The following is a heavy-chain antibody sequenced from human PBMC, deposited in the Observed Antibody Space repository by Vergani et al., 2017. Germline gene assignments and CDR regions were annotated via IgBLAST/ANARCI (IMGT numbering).Heavy chain of an antibody. CDR2: TRNKANRYTT. CDR3: ARPQNNDCGSGFDY. V-gene: IGHV3-72*01. D-gene: IGHD3-10*01. CDR1: GFTFSDHY. J-gene: IGHJ4*02. Sequence: EVQLVESGGGLVQPGGSLRLSCVASGFTFSDHYMDWVRQAPGKGLEWVGRTRNKANRYTTEYAASVKGRFTISRDDSKNSLYLLMNSLKTEDTAVYFCARPQNNDCGSGFDYWGQGALVTVSS.